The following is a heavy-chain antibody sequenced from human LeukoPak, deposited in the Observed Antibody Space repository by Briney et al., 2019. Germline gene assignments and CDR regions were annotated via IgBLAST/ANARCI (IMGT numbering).Heavy chain of an antibody. CDR2: ISGHKGNT. D-gene: IGHD5-24*01. Sequence: ASVKVSCKTSGYTFTTYGISWVRQAPGQGLELMGWISGHKGNTVYAQKLRGRVTMTTDTSTTTAYMDLGSLRPDDTAVYYCARDHVPRGDGYNYYEYWGQGTLVTVSS. CDR1: GYTFTTYG. J-gene: IGHJ4*02. CDR3: ARDHVPRGDGYNYYEY. V-gene: IGHV1-18*01.